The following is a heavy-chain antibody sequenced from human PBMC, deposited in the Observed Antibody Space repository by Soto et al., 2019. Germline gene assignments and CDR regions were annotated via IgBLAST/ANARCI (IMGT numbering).Heavy chain of an antibody. V-gene: IGHV3-15*01. CDR2: IKSKGSGATT. CDR3: AHDFYGSGTFPLGA. CDR1: GFTFTLAW. Sequence: EEQLVESGGGLAKPGGSLRLSCAASGFTFTLAWMSWVRQAPGKGLEWVGRIKSKGSGATTDYAAPVKGRFSISRDDSINTVFLQMNSLQTEDTAVYFCAHDFYGSGTFPLGAWGQGTQITVSS. J-gene: IGHJ4*02. D-gene: IGHD3-10*01.